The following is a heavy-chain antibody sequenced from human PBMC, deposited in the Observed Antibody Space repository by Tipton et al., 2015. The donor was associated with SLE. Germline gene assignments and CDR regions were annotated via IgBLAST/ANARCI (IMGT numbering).Heavy chain of an antibody. D-gene: IGHD3-3*01. V-gene: IGHV3-30*04. CDR2: ISYDGSNK. CDR3: ARERITIFGVVTSPWFDP. J-gene: IGHJ5*02. CDR1: GFTFSSYA. Sequence: LSLTCAASGFTFSSYAMHWVRQAPGKGLEWVAVISYDGSNKYYADSVKGRFTISRDNSKNTLYLQMNSLRAEDTAVYYCARERITIFGVVTSPWFDPWGQGTLVTVSS.